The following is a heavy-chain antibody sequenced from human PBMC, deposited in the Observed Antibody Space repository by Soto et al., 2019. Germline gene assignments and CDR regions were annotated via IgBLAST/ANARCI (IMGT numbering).Heavy chain of an antibody. Sequence: QVQLQQWGAGLLKPSETLSLTCAVYGGSFSGYYWSWIRQPPGKGLEWIGEINHSGSTNYNPSLKSRVTISVDTSKNQFSLKLSSVTAADTAVYYCARALRTIFPRRGFGYWGQGTLVTVSS. V-gene: IGHV4-34*01. CDR3: ARALRTIFPRRGFGY. J-gene: IGHJ4*02. CDR1: GGSFSGYY. CDR2: INHSGST. D-gene: IGHD3-10*02.